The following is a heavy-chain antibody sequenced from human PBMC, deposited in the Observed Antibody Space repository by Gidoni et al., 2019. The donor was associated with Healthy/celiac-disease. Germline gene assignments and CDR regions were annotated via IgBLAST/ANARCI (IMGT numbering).Heavy chain of an antibody. CDR2: ISSSSSYI. Sequence: EVQLVESVGGLVKPGGSLRLSCAASGFTFRRSSMNWVRQAPGKGLEWVSSISSSSSYIYYAESVKGRFTISRDNAKNSLYLQMNSLRAEDTAVYYWARDRSTARHDTDAFDIWGQGTMVTVSS. V-gene: IGHV3-21*01. J-gene: IGHJ3*02. CDR1: GFTFRRSS. CDR3: ARDRSTARHDTDAFDI. D-gene: IGHD1-1*01.